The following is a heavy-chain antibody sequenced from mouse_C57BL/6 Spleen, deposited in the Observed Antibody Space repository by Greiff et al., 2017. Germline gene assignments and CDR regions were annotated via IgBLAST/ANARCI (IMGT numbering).Heavy chain of an antibody. D-gene: IGHD1-1*01. J-gene: IGHJ4*01. Sequence: QVQLQQPGAELVRPGTSVKLSCKASGYTFTSYWMHWVKQRPGQGLEWIGVIDPSDSYTNYNQKFKGKATLTVDTSSSTAYMQLSSLTSEDSAVXYCARDITAARDYAMDYGGQGTSVTVSS. CDR3: ARDITAARDYAMDY. CDR1: GYTFTSYW. V-gene: IGHV1-59*01. CDR2: IDPSDSYT.